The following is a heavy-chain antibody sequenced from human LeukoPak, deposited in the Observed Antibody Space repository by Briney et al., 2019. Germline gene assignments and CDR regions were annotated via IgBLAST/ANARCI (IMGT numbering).Heavy chain of an antibody. CDR3: ARERGGQAGSYFPS. Sequence: AASVKVSCKTSGYPFINYDINWVRQASGQGLEWMGWMRPNSGKTGYAQKFQGRITMTRNISISTAYMELSSLRFEDPGVYFCARERGGQAGSYFPSWGQGALVTVSS. D-gene: IGHD1-26*01. J-gene: IGHJ4*02. V-gene: IGHV1-8*01. CDR2: MRPNSGKT. CDR1: GYPFINYD.